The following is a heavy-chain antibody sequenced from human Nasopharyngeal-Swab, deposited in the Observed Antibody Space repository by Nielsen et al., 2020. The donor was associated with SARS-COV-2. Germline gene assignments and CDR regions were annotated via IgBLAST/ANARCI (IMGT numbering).Heavy chain of an antibody. J-gene: IGHJ4*02. V-gene: IGHV4-59*08. CDR3: ATHPRGQLDPFDY. D-gene: IGHD6-13*01. CDR1: GASITTSY. CDR2: IHYSGST. Sequence: SETLSLTCTVSGASITTSYWSWIRQPPRKGLEWIGYIHYSGSTNYNPSLKSRVTISKDTSKNQFSLNLNSVTAADTAVYYCATHPRGQLDPFDYWGQGSLVTVSS.